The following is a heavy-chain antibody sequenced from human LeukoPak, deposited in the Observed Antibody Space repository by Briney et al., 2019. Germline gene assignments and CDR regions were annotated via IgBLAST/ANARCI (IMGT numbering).Heavy chain of an antibody. CDR2: ISDSGART. Sequence: PGGSLRLSCAASGFTFSNYAMSWVRLAPGKGLEWVSSISDSGARTYYADSVKDRFTITRDYSKNILYLQMNSLRAEDTAIYYCAKAVSGWFEAGGNWGQGTLVTVSS. CDR3: AKAVSGWFEAGGN. J-gene: IGHJ4*02. CDR1: GFTFSNYA. D-gene: IGHD6-19*01. V-gene: IGHV3-23*01.